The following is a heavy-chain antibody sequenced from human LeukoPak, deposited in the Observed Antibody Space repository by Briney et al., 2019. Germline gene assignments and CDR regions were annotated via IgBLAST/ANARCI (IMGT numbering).Heavy chain of an antibody. D-gene: IGHD3-9*01. CDR2: INHSGST. V-gene: IGHV4-34*01. CDR1: GGSFSGYY. J-gene: IGHJ6*02. CDR3: ARGRLTVANYYYGMDV. Sequence: SETLSLTCAVYGGSFSGYYWSWIRQPPGKGLEWFGEINHSGSTNYNPSLKSRVTISIDTSKNQFSLNLSSVTAADTAVYSCARGRLTVANYYYGMDVWGQGTTVTVSS.